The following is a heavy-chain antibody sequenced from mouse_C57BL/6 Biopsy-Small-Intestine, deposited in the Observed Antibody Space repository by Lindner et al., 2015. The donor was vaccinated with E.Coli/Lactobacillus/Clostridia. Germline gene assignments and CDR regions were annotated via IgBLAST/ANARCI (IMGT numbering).Heavy chain of an antibody. J-gene: IGHJ4*01. CDR3: ARERVYYGGDSGAFDF. V-gene: IGHV1-19*01. D-gene: IGHD1-1*02. Sequence: SVKVSCKASGYSFTDYYMHWVRQAPGRGLEWMGWINPNRGGTSSAQKFQGRLTMTRATSVSTAYLEVSSLRSDDTAVYYCARERVYYGGDSGAFDFWGQGTLVTVSS. CDR1: GYSFTDYY. CDR2: INPNRGGT.